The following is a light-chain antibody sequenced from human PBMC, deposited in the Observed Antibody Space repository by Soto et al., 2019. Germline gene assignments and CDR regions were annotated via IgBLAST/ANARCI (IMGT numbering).Light chain of an antibody. CDR3: SSYAGNNTPVI. J-gene: IGLJ2*01. CDR2: EVG. V-gene: IGLV2-8*01. CDR1: SSDVGGYNC. Sequence: QSALTQPPSASGSPGQSVTISCTGTSSDVGGYNCVSWYQQHPGKAPKFMIDEVGRRPSGVPDRFSGSKSGNTASLTISGLQPDDEGDYYCSSYAGNNTPVIFGGGTELTAL.